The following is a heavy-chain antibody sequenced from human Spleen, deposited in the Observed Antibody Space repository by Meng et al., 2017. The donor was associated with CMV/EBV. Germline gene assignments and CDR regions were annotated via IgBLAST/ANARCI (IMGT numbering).Heavy chain of an antibody. CDR1: GGTFSSYA. V-gene: IGHV1-69*01. J-gene: IGHJ5*02. CDR3: ARAGYCSSTSCYGHWFDP. CDR2: IIPIFGTA. Sequence: QGQLVQSGAEVKKPGSSVKVSCKASGGTFSSYAISWVRQAPGQGLEWMGGIIPIFGTANYAQKFQGRVTITADESTSTAYMELSSLRSEDTAVYYCARAGYCSSTSCYGHWFDPWGQGTLVTVSS. D-gene: IGHD2-2*01.